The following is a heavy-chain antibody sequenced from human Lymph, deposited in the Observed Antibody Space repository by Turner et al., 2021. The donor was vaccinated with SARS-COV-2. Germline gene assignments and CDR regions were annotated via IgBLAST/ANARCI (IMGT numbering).Heavy chain of an antibody. J-gene: IGHJ4*02. CDR2: IYYSGST. CDR3: ARLVRRAEYYFDY. CDR1: GGSISSSSYY. Sequence: QLQLQESGPGLVKPSETLPLPCTVSGGSISSSSYYWGWIRQPPGKGLEWIGNIYYSGSTYYNPSLKSRVTISVDTSKNQFSLKLSSVTAADTAVYYCARLVRRAEYYFDYWGQGTLVTVSS. V-gene: IGHV4-39*01. D-gene: IGHD3-10*01.